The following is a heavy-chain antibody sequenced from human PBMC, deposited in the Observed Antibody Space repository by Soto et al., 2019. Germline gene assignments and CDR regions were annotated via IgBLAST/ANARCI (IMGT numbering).Heavy chain of an antibody. CDR3: HYDSSGYYSFDY. V-gene: IGHV3-23*01. J-gene: IGHJ4*02. Sequence: EVQLLESGGDLVQPGGSLRLSCVASGFTFNSYGMNWVRQAPGKGLEWVSSISGSGSSTFYADSVRGRFTISRDNSKNTLFLQMYSLRAEDTAVYYCHYDSSGYYSFDYWGQGTLVTVSS. CDR2: ISGSGSST. CDR1: GFTFNSYG. D-gene: IGHD3-22*01.